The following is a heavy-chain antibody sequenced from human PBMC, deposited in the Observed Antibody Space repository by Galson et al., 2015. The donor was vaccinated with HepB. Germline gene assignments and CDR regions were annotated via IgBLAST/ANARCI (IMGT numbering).Heavy chain of an antibody. D-gene: IGHD2/OR15-2a*01. J-gene: IGHJ4*02. CDR3: ARLREYFGIDY. Sequence: SVKVSCKASGYTFTTYGIIWVRQAPGQGLEWMGRINTYNGNTNYVKKVQGRVTMTTDTSTGTAYMELRSLRSDDTAVYHCARLREYFGIDYWGQGTLVTVSS. CDR1: GYTFTTYG. CDR2: INTYNGNT. V-gene: IGHV1-18*01.